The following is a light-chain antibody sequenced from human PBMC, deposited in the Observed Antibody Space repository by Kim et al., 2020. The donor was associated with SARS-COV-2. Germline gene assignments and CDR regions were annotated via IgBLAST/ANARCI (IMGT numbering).Light chain of an antibody. CDR2: RDN. V-gene: IGLV1-47*01. CDR1: SSNIGSNP. Sequence: QSVLTQPPSASGTPGQRVTISCSGTSSNIGSNPTFWYQHLPGAAPTLLMYRDNQRRLGVSDRFSGSKSGTSASLAISGLRSEDEANYYCATWDDSLSAVVFGGGTQLTVL. CDR3: ATWDDSLSAVV. J-gene: IGLJ2*01.